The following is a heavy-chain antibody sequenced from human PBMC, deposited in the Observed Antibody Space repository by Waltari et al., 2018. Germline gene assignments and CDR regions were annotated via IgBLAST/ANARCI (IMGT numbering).Heavy chain of an antibody. CDR3: ARANTIFGVIRTWYYMDV. CDR1: GGSFSGYY. CDR2: INHSGRT. V-gene: IGHV4-34*01. J-gene: IGHJ6*03. D-gene: IGHD3-3*01. Sequence: QVQLQQWGAGLLKPSETLSLTCVVSGGSFSGYYGSWIRQPPGKGIEWIGEINHSGRTNYNPSLKSRVTISIDTSKIQFSLKLRSVTVADTAVYYCARANTIFGVIRTWYYMDVWGKGTPVTVSS.